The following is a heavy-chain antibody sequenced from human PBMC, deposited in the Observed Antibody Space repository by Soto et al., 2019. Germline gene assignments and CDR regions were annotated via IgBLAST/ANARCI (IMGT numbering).Heavy chain of an antibody. CDR3: AKGGISVAGNPFDY. V-gene: IGHV3-9*01. D-gene: IGHD6-19*01. J-gene: IGHJ4*02. CDR2: ISWNGGSI. CDR1: GFTFDDFA. Sequence: SLRLSCAASGFTFDDFAMHWVRQSPGKGLEWVSGISWNGGSIGYADPVKGRFTISRDNAKNSLYLQMNRLRPEDTAFYYCAKGGISVAGNPFDYWGQGTLVTVSS.